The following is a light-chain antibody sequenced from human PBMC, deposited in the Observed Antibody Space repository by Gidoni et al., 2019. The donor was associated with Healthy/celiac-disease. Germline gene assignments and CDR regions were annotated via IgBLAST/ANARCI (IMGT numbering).Light chain of an antibody. J-gene: IGLJ1*01. CDR2: QDS. Sequence: GDKLGDKYACWYQQKPGQSPVLVIYQDSKRPSGIPERFSGSNSGNTATLTISGTQAMDEADYYCQAWDSSTLYVFGTGTKVTVL. V-gene: IGLV3-1*01. CDR3: QAWDSSTLYV. CDR1: KLGDKY.